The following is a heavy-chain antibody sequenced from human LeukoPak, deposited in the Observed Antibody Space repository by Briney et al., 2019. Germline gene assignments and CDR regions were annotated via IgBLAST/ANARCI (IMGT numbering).Heavy chain of an antibody. J-gene: IGHJ3*02. CDR2: ISWNSGSI. V-gene: IGHV3-9*03. CDR1: GFTFDDYA. Sequence: QSGGSLRLSCAASGFTFDDYAMHWVRQAPGKGLEWVSGISWNSGSIGYADSVKGRFTISRGNAKNSLYLQMNSLRAEDMALYYCAKDLVDGYNGNYDAFDIWGQGTMVTVSS. CDR3: AKDLVDGYNGNYDAFDI. D-gene: IGHD5-24*01.